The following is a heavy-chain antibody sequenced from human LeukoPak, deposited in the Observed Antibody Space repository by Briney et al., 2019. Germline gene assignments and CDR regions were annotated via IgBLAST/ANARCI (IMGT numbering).Heavy chain of an antibody. D-gene: IGHD6-13*01. CDR3: ARDGQQLDNNWFDP. CDR1: GYTFTSYG. CDR2: ISAYNGNT. J-gene: IGHJ5*02. V-gene: IGHV1-18*01. Sequence: APVKVSCKASGYTFTSYGISWVRQAPGQGLEWMGWISAYNGNTNYAQKLQGRVTMTTDTSTSTAYMELRSLRSDDTAVYYCARDGQQLDNNWFDPWGQGTLVTVSS.